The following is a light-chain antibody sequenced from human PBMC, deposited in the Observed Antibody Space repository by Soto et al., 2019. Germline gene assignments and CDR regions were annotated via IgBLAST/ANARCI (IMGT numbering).Light chain of an antibody. CDR1: QTISSW. Sequence: DIQMTQSPSTLSGSVGDRVTITCRASQTISSWLAWYQQKPGKAPKLLIYKASTLKSGVPSRFSGSGSGTEFTLTISSLQPDDFATSYCQHYNSYSEAFGQGTKVEPK. V-gene: IGKV1-5*03. CDR2: KAS. J-gene: IGKJ1*01. CDR3: QHYNSYSEA.